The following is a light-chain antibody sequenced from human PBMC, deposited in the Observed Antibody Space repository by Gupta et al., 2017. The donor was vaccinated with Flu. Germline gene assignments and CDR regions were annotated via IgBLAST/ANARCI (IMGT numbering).Light chain of an antibody. CDR1: QSVSSN. CDR2: GAS. J-gene: IGKJ1*01. CDR3: QQYNNWAPWT. Sequence: EILMTQSPATLSLSPADRATISCSTCQSVSSNLAWYQQKPGQPPRILIYGASTSATGSPARFSGSGSGTEFTLTISSLQSQDFAVYYCQQYNNWAPWTFGQGTEVEIK. V-gene: IGKV3-15*01.